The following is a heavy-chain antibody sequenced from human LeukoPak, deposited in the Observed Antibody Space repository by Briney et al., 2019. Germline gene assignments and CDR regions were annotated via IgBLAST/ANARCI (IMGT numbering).Heavy chain of an antibody. CDR1: GFTFSSYG. J-gene: IGHJ4*02. D-gene: IGHD6-6*01. CDR3: ARGEWSSSPFDY. Sequence: GGSLRLSCAASGFTFSSYGMHWVRQAPGKGLEWVAVISYDGSNKYYADSVKGRFTISRDNSKNTLYLQMDSLRAEDTAVYYCARGEWSSSPFDYWGQGTLVTVSS. V-gene: IGHV3-30*03. CDR2: ISYDGSNK.